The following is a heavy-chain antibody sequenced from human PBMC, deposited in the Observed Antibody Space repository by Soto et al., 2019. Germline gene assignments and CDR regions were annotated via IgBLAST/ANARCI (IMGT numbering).Heavy chain of an antibody. CDR1: GFTFSSYW. Sequence: PGGSLRLSCAASGFTFSSYWMHWVRQAPGKGLVWVSRINSDGSSTSYADSVKGRFTISRDNAKNTLYLQMNSLRAEDTAVYYCARDFGTAMVRFDYWGQGTLVTAPQ. CDR3: ARDFGTAMVRFDY. J-gene: IGHJ4*02. CDR2: INSDGSST. D-gene: IGHD5-18*01. V-gene: IGHV3-74*01.